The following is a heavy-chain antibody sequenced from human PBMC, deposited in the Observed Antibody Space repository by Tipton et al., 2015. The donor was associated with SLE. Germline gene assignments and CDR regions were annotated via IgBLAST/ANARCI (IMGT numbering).Heavy chain of an antibody. V-gene: IGHV4-39*01. J-gene: IGHJ4*03. CDR2: IYYSGDY. CDR3: ARGAKERITLVRVRPYYFDY. Sequence: TLSLTCTVSGGSIGSGSSYWDWIRQPPGKELEWIGSIYYSGDYYYNPSLKSRVTISVDTSKNQLSLKLTSVTAADTAVYYCARGAKERITLVRVRPYYFDYWGQGSLVTVSS. CDR1: GGSIGSGSSY. D-gene: IGHD3-10*01.